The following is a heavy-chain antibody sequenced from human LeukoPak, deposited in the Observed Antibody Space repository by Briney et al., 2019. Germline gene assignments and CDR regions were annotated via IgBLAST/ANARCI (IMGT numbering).Heavy chain of an antibody. J-gene: IGHJ6*03. CDR2: IYYSGST. Sequence: SETLSLTCTVSGGSISSGYYWGWIRQPPGKGLEWIGSIYYSGSTYYNPSLKSRVTISVDTSKSQFSLKLSSVTAADTAVYYCARAVNACYYYMDVWGKGTTVTVSS. V-gene: IGHV4-39*07. CDR3: ARAVNACYYYMDV. CDR1: GGSISSGYY. D-gene: IGHD2-2*01.